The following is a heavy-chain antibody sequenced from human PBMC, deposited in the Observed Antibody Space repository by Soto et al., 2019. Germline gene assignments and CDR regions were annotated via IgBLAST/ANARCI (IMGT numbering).Heavy chain of an antibody. D-gene: IGHD6-13*01. Sequence: QVQLVESGGGVVQPGRSLRLSCAASGFTFSSYAMHWVRQAPGKGLEWVAVISYDGSNKYYADSVKGRFTISRDNSKNTLYLQMNSLRAEDTAVYYCARSYSSSWARIAEAPYYYYGMDVWGQGTTVTVSS. CDR3: ARSYSSSWARIAEAPYYYYGMDV. CDR1: GFTFSSYA. V-gene: IGHV3-30-3*01. J-gene: IGHJ6*02. CDR2: ISYDGSNK.